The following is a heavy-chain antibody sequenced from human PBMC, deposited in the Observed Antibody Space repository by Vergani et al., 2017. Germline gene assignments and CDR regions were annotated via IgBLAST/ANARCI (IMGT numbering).Heavy chain of an antibody. J-gene: IGHJ6*02. V-gene: IGHV3-53*01. CDR1: GFTVSSNY. CDR3: ARVPGKYYYYGMDV. CDR2: IYSGGGT. Sequence: EVQLVESGGGLIQPGGSLRLSCAASGFTVSSNYMNWVRQAPGKGLEWVSVIYSGGGTYYADSVKGRFTISRDNSKNTLYLQMNSLRAEDTAVYYCARVPGKYYYYGMDVWGQGTTVTVSS.